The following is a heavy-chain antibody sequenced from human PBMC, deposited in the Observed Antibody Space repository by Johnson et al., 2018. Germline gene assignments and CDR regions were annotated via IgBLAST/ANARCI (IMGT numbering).Heavy chain of an antibody. CDR1: GGSISSYY. CDR2: IYYSGST. CDR3: ARYTTVTSYYYYYYMDV. V-gene: IGHV4-59*01. D-gene: IGHD4-17*01. J-gene: IGHJ6*03. Sequence: QVQLQESGPGLVKPSETXSLTCTVSGGSISSYYWSWIRQLPGKGLAWIGYIYYSGSTNYNPSLKSRVTISVDTSKNQFSLKLSSGTAADTAVYYCARYTTVTSYYYYYYMDVWGKGTTVTVSS.